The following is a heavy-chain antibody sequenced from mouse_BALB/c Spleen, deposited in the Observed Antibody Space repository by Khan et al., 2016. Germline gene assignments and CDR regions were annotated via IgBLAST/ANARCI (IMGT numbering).Heavy chain of an antibody. CDR2: ISYSGST. J-gene: IGHJ2*01. Sequence: EVQLQESGPGLVKPSQSLSLTCTVTGYSFTSCYVWNLIRPFPGNKLEWMGYISYSGSTNYNPSLKSRISITRDTSKNPFFLPLNSVTTEDTATYDCARTARIKYWGQGTTLTVSS. CDR1: GYSFTSCYV. D-gene: IGHD1-2*01. V-gene: IGHV3-1*02. CDR3: ARTARIKY.